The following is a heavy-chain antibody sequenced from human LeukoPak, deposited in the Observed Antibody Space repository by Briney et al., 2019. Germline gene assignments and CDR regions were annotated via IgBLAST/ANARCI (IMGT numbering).Heavy chain of an antibody. CDR1: GFTFNKYW. Sequence: PGGSLRLSCAASGFTFNKYWMSWVRQAPGKGLEWVANIKKDGSEKYYVDSVKGRFTISRDNAKNSLYLQMNSLRAEDTAVYYCTREGDIVSVPTAWRFDPWGRGTLVTVSS. CDR3: TREGDIVSVPTAWRFDP. J-gene: IGHJ5*02. D-gene: IGHD2-2*01. V-gene: IGHV3-7*01. CDR2: IKKDGSEK.